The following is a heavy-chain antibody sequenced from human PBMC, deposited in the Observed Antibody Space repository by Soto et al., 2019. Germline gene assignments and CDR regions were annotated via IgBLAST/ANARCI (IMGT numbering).Heavy chain of an antibody. CDR2: VYYTGTT. J-gene: IGHJ4*02. Sequence: SETLSLTYTVSGGSITTTSNYWGWIRQPPGKGLEWIGSVYYTGTTYHSPSLKSRVTISVDTSKNQFSLKLSSVTAADTAVYYCARVVYSSSPTKYYFDYWGQGTLVTVSS. CDR1: GGSITTTSNY. V-gene: IGHV4-39*07. D-gene: IGHD6-6*01. CDR3: ARVVYSSSPTKYYFDY.